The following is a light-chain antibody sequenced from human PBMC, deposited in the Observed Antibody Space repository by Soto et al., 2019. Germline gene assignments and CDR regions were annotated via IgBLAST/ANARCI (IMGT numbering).Light chain of an antibody. V-gene: IGKV1-39*01. Sequence: DIQMTQSPSSLSASVGDRVTIACRASQYINTYLNWYQQKPGKAPKILIYAASSLPTGVPSRFSGIGSGTDFSLPISSLQPEDFETYYCQQSYSNPRTFGQGTKVDIK. CDR3: QQSYSNPRT. J-gene: IGKJ1*01. CDR2: AAS. CDR1: QYINTY.